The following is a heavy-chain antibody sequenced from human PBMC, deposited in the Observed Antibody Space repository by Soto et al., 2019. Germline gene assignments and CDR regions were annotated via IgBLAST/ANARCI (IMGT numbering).Heavy chain of an antibody. V-gene: IGHV1-69*13. CDR2: IIPIFGTA. Sequence: SVKVSCKASGGTFSSYAISWVRQAPGQGLEWMGGIIPIFGTANYAQKFQGRVTITADESTSTAYMELSSLRSEDTAVYYCATHLNYYGSGSYYNVVPDDYWGQGTLVTVPS. D-gene: IGHD3-10*01. J-gene: IGHJ4*02. CDR1: GGTFSSYA. CDR3: ATHLNYYGSGSYYNVVPDDY.